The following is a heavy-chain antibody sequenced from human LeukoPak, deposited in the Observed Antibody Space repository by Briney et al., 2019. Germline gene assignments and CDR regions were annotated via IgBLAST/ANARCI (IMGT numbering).Heavy chain of an antibody. CDR3: ARDHAMTGYSYGRYFDY. V-gene: IGHV3-30*04. J-gene: IGHJ4*02. CDR1: GFTFSSYP. D-gene: IGHD5-18*01. CDR2: ISSDGSYK. Sequence: GGSLRLSCAASGFTFSSYPMHWVRQAPGKGLEWVAVISSDGSYKYYIDSVKGRFTISRDNSKDTLYLQMSSLKPEDTAVFYCARDHAMTGYSYGRYFDYWGQGTLLTVSS.